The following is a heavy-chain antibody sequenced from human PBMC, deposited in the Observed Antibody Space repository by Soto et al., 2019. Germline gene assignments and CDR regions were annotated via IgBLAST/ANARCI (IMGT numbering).Heavy chain of an antibody. D-gene: IGHD3-3*01. J-gene: IGHJ6*02. CDR2: IWYDGSNK. V-gene: IGHV3-33*08. CDR3: ARDSIFGVSYYGMDV. CDR1: GFTVSSSG. Sequence: GSLRLCGAASGFTVSSSGMHWVREAPGKGLEWVAVIWYDGSNKYYADSVKGRFTISRDNSKNTLYLQMNSLRAEDTAVYYCARDSIFGVSYYGMDVWGQGTTVTVSS.